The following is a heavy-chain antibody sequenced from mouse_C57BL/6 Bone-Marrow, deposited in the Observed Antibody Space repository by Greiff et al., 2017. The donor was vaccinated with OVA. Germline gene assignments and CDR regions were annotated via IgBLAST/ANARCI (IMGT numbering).Heavy chain of an antibody. D-gene: IGHD2-1*01. CDR2: IYPRSGNT. J-gene: IGHJ3*01. Sequence: QVQLQQSGAELARPGASVKLSCKASGYTFTSYGISWVKQRTGPGLEWIGEIYPRSGNTYYNEKFKGKATLTADNSSSTAYMELRSLTSEDSAVYFCARRKCCGNPFAYWGQGTLVTVSA. CDR1: GYTFTSYG. V-gene: IGHV1-81*01. CDR3: ARRKCCGNPFAY.